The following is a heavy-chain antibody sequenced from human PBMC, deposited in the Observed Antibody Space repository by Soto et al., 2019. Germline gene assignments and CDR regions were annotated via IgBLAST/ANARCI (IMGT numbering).Heavy chain of an antibody. V-gene: IGHV4-31*03. D-gene: IGHD2-8*01. CDR3: ARVYCTNGVCGYYYGMDV. J-gene: IGHJ6*02. CDR1: GGSISSGGYY. CDR2: IYYSGST. Sequence: SETLSLTCTVSGGSISSGGYYWSWIRQHPGKGLEWIGYIYYSGSTYYNPSLKSRVTISVDTSKNQFSLKLSSVTAADTAVYYCARVYCTNGVCGYYYGMDVWGQGTTVTVSS.